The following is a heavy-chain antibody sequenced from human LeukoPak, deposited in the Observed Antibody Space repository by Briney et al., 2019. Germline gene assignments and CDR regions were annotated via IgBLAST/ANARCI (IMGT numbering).Heavy chain of an antibody. CDR1: GFTFSSYA. V-gene: IGHV3-23*01. J-gene: IGHJ6*03. D-gene: IGHD2-8*01. CDR2: ISGSGGST. CDR3: AKGIVLMVYAIPYYYYYMDV. Sequence: GGSLRLSCAASGFTFSSYAMSWVRQAPGKGLEWVSAISGSGGSTYYADSVKGRFTISRDNSKNTLYLQMNCLRAEDTAVYYCAKGIVLMVYAIPYYYYYMDVWGKGTTVTVSS.